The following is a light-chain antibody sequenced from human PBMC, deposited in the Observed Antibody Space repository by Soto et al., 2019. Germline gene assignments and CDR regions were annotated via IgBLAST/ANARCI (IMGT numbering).Light chain of an antibody. CDR1: QTINKN. V-gene: IGKV1-39*01. CDR2: SAS. CDR3: HQSFRTPYT. Sequence: DIQMTQSPSSLSASVGDRVTITCRASQTINKNLNWYQQKPGQAPNLLIYSASDFQIGVPSRFSGSGSGTEFTLTISGLQPEDFATYYCHQSFRTPYTFGQGTDLEI. J-gene: IGKJ2*01.